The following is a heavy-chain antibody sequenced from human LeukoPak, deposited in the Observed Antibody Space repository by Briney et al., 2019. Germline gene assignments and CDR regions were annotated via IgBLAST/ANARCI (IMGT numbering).Heavy chain of an antibody. D-gene: IGHD6-13*01. Sequence: RGCLRLSCVASGFTFSSYSMNWVRPTPEKGRGWVSSIIMSVGYIYYADSVKERFTISRDNAKNSLYLQMNSLRAEESAVYYCAIDRPGMPAGDIDYWGQGTLVTVSS. J-gene: IGHJ4*02. V-gene: IGHV3-21*01. CDR2: IIMSVGYI. CDR1: GFTFSSYS. CDR3: AIDRPGMPAGDIDY.